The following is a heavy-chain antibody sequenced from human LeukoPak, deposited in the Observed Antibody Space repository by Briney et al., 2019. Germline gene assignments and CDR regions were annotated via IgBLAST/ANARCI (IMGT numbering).Heavy chain of an antibody. CDR2: INSDGYSI. J-gene: IGHJ6*02. D-gene: IGHD6-13*01. CDR1: GFTFSGYW. Sequence: GGSLRLSCAASGFTFSGYWMHWVRQAPGKGLVWVSRINSDGYSITYADSVKGRFTISRDNAKNSLYLQMNSLRAEDTAVYYCARDSQQKPMDVWGQGTTVTVSS. V-gene: IGHV3-74*03. CDR3: ARDSQQKPMDV.